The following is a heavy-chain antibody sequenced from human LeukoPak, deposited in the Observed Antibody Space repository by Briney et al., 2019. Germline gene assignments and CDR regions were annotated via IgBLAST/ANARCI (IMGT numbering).Heavy chain of an antibody. CDR1: GGSFGGYY. Sequence: SETLSLTCAVYGGSFGGYYWSWIRQPPGKGLEWIGEINHSGSTNYNPSLKSRVTISVDTSKNQFSLKLSSVTAADTAVYYCARGYERFLEWLYFDYWGQGTLVTVSS. D-gene: IGHD3-3*01. V-gene: IGHV4-34*01. CDR2: INHSGST. CDR3: ARGYERFLEWLYFDY. J-gene: IGHJ4*02.